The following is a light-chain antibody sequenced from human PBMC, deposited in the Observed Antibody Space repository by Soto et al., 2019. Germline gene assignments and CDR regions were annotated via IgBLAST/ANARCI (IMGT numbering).Light chain of an antibody. J-gene: IGLJ1*01. Sequence: QSALTHPASVSGSPGQSVTISCTGTSSDVGAYNYVSWFQQHPGKAPKLMIYDVSNRPSGIPNRFSGSKSGNTASLTISGLQADDEADYYCSSYTSSGLYVFGTGTKLTVL. CDR3: SSYTSSGLYV. V-gene: IGLV2-14*01. CDR1: SSDVGAYNY. CDR2: DVS.